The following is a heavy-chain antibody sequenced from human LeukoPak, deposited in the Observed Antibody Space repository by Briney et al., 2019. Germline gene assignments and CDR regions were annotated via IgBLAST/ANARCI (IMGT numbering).Heavy chain of an antibody. D-gene: IGHD6-19*01. J-gene: IGHJ4*02. V-gene: IGHV4-61*01. CDR1: GGSASSGSYY. CDR3: ARVDHSSGWINFDY. Sequence: SETLSLTCTVSGGSASSGSYYWSWIRQPPGKGLEWIGYIYYSGSTNYNPSLKSRVTISVDTSKNQFSLKLSSVTAADTAVYYCARVDHSSGWINFDYWGQGTLVTVSS. CDR2: IYYSGST.